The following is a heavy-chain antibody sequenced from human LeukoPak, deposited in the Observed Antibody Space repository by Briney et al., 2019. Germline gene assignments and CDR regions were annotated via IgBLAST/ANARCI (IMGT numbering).Heavy chain of an antibody. CDR3: PRGHHYYPEYFKH. CDR1: GASIDFEISD. Sequence: PSQTLSPTRPLSGASIDFEISDWTRVRQSAGKGLEWIGRLDHAGVTNYNSSLQRRVTISLDTSQKQFSLKLDSVTAADTAVYYCPRGHHYYPEYFKHRAQGTLVSVSS. CDR2: LDHAGVT. D-gene: IGHD1-26*01. J-gene: IGHJ1*01. V-gene: IGHV4-61*02.